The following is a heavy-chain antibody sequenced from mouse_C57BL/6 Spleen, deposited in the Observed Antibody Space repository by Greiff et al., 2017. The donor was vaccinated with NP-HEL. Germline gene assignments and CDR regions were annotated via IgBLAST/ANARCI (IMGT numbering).Heavy chain of an antibody. V-gene: IGHV1-64*01. D-gene: IGHD1-1*01. CDR2: IHPNSGST. J-gene: IGHJ4*01. CDR3: SRGYSSSDYYAMDD. CDR1: GYTFTSYW. Sequence: VQLQQPGAELVKPGASVKLSCKASGYTFTSYWMHWVKQRPGQGLEWIGMIHPNSGSTNYNEKFKSKATLTVDKSSSTAYMQLSSLTSEDSVVYYCSRGYSSSDYYAMDDWGQGTSVTVSS.